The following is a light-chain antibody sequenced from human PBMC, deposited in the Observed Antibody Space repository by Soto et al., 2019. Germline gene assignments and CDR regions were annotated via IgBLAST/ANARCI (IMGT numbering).Light chain of an antibody. J-gene: IGKJ1*01. CDR1: QTISSW. V-gene: IGKV1-5*03. Sequence: DIQMTPSPSTLSGSVGDRVTITCRASQTISSWLAWYQQKPGKAPKLLIYKASTLKSGVPSRFSGSGSGTEFTLTISSLQSEDFAVYYCQQYNNWPLTWTFGQGTKVDIK. CDR2: KAS. CDR3: QQYNNWPLTWT.